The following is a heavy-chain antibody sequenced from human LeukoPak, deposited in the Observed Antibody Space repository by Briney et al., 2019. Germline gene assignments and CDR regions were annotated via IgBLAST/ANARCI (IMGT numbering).Heavy chain of an antibody. J-gene: IGHJ5*02. CDR2: IYYSGST. D-gene: IGHD5-18*01. Sequence: SETLSLTCTVLGGSISSYYWSWIRQPPGRGLEWIGYIYYSGSTNYNHSLKSRVTISVDTSKSQFSLRLTSVTAADTAVYFCARDGYSYGLGWFYAWGQGTPVTVSS. V-gene: IGHV4-59*12. CDR1: GGSISSYY. CDR3: ARDGYSYGLGWFYA.